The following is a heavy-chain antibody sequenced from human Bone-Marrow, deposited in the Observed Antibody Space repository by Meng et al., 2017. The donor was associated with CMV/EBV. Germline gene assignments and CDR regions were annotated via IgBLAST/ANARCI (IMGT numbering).Heavy chain of an antibody. Sequence: ASVKVSCKASGYTFRTYGISWVRQAPGQGLEWMGWVSAYNVNTKYSQKVQGRVTMTTDTSTNTAYMELRSLRSDDTAVYYCARDFSSYSSSWYDILHRRQNTKYYYYGMDVWGQGTTVTVSS. D-gene: IGHD6-13*01. CDR2: VSAYNVNT. V-gene: IGHV1-18*01. J-gene: IGHJ6*02. CDR3: ARDFSSYSSSWYDILHRRQNTKYYYYGMDV. CDR1: GYTFRTYG.